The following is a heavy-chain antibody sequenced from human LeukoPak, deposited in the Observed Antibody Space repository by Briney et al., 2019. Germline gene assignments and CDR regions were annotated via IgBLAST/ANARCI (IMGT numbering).Heavy chain of an antibody. CDR3: ARGKKYSSSSV. J-gene: IGHJ6*02. V-gene: IGHV4-34*01. CDR2: INHSGST. D-gene: IGHD6-6*01. Sequence: PSETLSLTCAVYGGSFSGYYWSWIRQPPGKGLEWIGEINHSGSTNYNPSLKSRVTISVDTSKNQFSLKLSSVTAADTAVYYCARGKKYSSSSVWGQGTTVTASS. CDR1: GGSFSGYY.